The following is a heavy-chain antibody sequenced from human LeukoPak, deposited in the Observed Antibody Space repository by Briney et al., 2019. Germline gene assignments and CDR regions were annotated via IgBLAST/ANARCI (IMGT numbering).Heavy chain of an antibody. CDR1: GGTFSSYA. Sequence: ASVKVSCKASGGTFSSYAISWVRQAPGQGLEWMGWINPNSGGTNYAQKFQGRVTMTRDTSISTAYMELSRLRSDDAAVYYCARGVYFDYWGQGTLVTVSS. J-gene: IGHJ4*02. CDR2: INPNSGGT. V-gene: IGHV1-2*02. CDR3: ARGVYFDY.